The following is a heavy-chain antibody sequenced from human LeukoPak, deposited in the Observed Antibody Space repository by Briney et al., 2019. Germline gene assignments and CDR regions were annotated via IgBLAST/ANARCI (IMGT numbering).Heavy chain of an antibody. Sequence: GGSLRLSCAASEFTFHNYALSWVRQAPGKGLEWVSTISANSATTFYADSVKGRFTISRDNAKNTVYLEMNSLSVEDTATYYCIRDFRSADLWGQGTLVTVTS. CDR2: ISANSATT. D-gene: IGHD5-24*01. J-gene: IGHJ5*02. CDR3: IRDFRSADL. CDR1: EFTFHNYA. V-gene: IGHV3-23*01.